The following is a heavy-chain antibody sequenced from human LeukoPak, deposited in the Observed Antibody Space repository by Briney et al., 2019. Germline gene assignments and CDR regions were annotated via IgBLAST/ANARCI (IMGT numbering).Heavy chain of an antibody. V-gene: IGHV3-23*01. Sequence: GGSLRLSCAASGFTFSSYGMSWVRQAPGKGLEWVSAISGSGGSTYYADSVKGRFTISRDNSKNTLYLQMNSLRAEDTAVYYCAKDHCSSTSCYGDYFDYWGQGTLVTVSS. D-gene: IGHD2-2*01. CDR3: AKDHCSSTSCYGDYFDY. J-gene: IGHJ4*02. CDR1: GFTFSSYG. CDR2: ISGSGGST.